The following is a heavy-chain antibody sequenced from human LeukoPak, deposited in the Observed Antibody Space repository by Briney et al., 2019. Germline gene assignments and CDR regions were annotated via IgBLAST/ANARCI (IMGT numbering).Heavy chain of an antibody. V-gene: IGHV1-69*13. D-gene: IGHD6-19*01. J-gene: IGHJ4*02. CDR2: IIPIFGTA. CDR3: ARSSSGWYSTFDY. CDR1: GGTFSSYA. Sequence: ASVKVSCTASGGTFSSYAISWVRQTTGQGLEWMGGIIPIFGTANYAQKFQGRVTITADESTSTAYMELSSLRSEDTAVYYCARSSSGWYSTFDYWGQGTLVTVSS.